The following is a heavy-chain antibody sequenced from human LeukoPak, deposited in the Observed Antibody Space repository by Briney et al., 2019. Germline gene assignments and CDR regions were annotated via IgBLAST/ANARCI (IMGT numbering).Heavy chain of an antibody. CDR1: GYTFAGYY. CDR3: ARDRLRLGYERTNWFDP. Sequence: ASVKVSCKASGYTFAGYYMHWVRQAPGQGLEWMGWINPNSGGTNYAQKFQGRVTMTRYTSIRTAYMELSRLRSDDTAVYYCARDRLRLGYERTNWFDPWGQGALVTVSS. D-gene: IGHD2-15*01. CDR2: INPNSGGT. J-gene: IGHJ5*02. V-gene: IGHV1-2*02.